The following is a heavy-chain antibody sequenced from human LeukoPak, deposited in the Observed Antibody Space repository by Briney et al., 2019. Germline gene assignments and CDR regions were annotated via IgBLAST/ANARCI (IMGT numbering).Heavy chain of an antibody. CDR1: GGSISSYY. J-gene: IGHJ4*02. Sequence: KPSETLSLTCSVSGGSISSYYWSWIRQPPGKGLEWIGYIYCRGSTNYNPSLKSRVTISVDTSKNQFSLKLSSVTAADTAVYYCARHPQAAMAYFDYWGQGTLVTVSS. CDR2: IYCRGST. V-gene: IGHV4-59*08. CDR3: ARHPQAAMAYFDY.